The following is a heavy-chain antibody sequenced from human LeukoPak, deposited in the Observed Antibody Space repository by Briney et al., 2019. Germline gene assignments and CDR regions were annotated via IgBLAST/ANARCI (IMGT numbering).Heavy chain of an antibody. CDR3: AKDSYQWLVSYHLDS. CDR1: GFTFSSNG. D-gene: IGHD6-19*01. J-gene: IGHJ4*02. V-gene: IGHV3-30*18. Sequence: GGSLRLSCAVSGFTFSSNGMHWVRQAPGKGLEWVAVIGYDGNDEYYADSVRGRFTISRDNSKNTLYLQMNSLRAEDTAVYYCAKDSYQWLVSYHLDSWGQGTLVTVSS. CDR2: IGYDGNDE.